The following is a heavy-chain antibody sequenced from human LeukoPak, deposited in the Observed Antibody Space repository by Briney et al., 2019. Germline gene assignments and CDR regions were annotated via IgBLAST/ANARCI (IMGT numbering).Heavy chain of an antibody. Sequence: ASVKVSCTASGYTFTGYYMHWVRQAPGQGLEWMGWINTNSGGTNYAQNFQGRVTMIRDTSISTAYMELSRLRSDDTAVYYCARGVFGEYCSSTSCYTANWFDPWGQGTLVTVSS. V-gene: IGHV1-2*02. D-gene: IGHD2-2*02. CDR3: ARGVFGEYCSSTSCYTANWFDP. CDR2: INTNSGGT. CDR1: GYTFTGYY. J-gene: IGHJ5*02.